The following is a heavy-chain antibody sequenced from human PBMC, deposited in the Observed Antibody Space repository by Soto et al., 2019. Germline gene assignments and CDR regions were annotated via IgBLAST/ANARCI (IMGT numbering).Heavy chain of an antibody. J-gene: IGHJ5*02. CDR3: ARSSGSSWMFYWFDP. CDR1: GYTFTSYA. Sequence: GASVKVSCKASGYTFTSYAISWVRQAPGQGLEWMGWISAYNSNTNYAKKLQGRVTMTTDTSTSTAYMELRSLRSDDTALYYCARSSGSSWMFYWFDPWGQGTLVTVSS. V-gene: IGHV1-18*01. CDR2: ISAYNSNT. D-gene: IGHD6-13*01.